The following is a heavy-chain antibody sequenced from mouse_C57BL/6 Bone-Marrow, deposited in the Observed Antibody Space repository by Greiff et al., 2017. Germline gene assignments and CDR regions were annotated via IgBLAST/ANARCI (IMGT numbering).Heavy chain of an antibody. CDR1: GFTFSSYA. J-gene: IGHJ4*01. CDR3: ARVLLYYYAMDY. CDR2: ISAGGSYT. V-gene: IGHV5-4*03. Sequence: EVKLVESGGGLVKPGGSLKLSCAASGFTFSSYAMSWVRQTPEKRLEWVATISAGGSYTYYPDNVKGRFTISRDNAQNNLYLQMSHLKSEDTAMYYCARVLLYYYAMDYWGQGTSVTVSS.